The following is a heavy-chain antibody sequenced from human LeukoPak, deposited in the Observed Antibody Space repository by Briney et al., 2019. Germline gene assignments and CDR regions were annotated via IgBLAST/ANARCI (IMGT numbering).Heavy chain of an antibody. D-gene: IGHD6-13*01. V-gene: IGHV3-23*01. CDR3: AKSQYSSSWYGSY. J-gene: IGHJ4*02. CDR2: ISGSGGST. CDR1: GFTFSSYA. Sequence: GGSLRLSCAASGFTFSSYAMSWVRQAPGKGLEWVSAISGSGGSTYYADSVKGRFTISRDNSKNTLYLQMNSLRTEDTAVYYCAKSQYSSSWYGSYWGQGTLVTVSS.